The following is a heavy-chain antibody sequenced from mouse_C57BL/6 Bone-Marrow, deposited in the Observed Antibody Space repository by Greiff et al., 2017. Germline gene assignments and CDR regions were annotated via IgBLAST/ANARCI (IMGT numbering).Heavy chain of an antibody. D-gene: IGHD2-4*01. Sequence: EVKVEESGGGLVQPGGSLSLSCAASGFTFTDYYMSWVRQPPGKALEWLGFIRNKANGYTTEYSASVRGRFTISRDNYQSILYLQMNALRAKDSATYYCERYDDYDVDYWGQGTTLTVSS. V-gene: IGHV7-3*01. CDR2: IRNKANGYTT. CDR1: GFTFTDYY. J-gene: IGHJ2*01. CDR3: ERYDDYDVDY.